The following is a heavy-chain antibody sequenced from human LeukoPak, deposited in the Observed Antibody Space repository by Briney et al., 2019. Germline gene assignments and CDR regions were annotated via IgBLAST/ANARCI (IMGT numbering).Heavy chain of an antibody. J-gene: IGHJ4*02. CDR3: ASIYYDSSGYYFFAFDY. Sequence: PGGSLRLXCAASGFTFSSYGMHWVRQAPGKGLEWVAFIRYDGSNKYYADSVKGRFTISRDNSKNTLYLQMNSLRAEDTAVYYCASIYYDSSGYYFFAFDYWGQGTLVTVSS. CDR1: GFTFSSYG. CDR2: IRYDGSNK. D-gene: IGHD3-22*01. V-gene: IGHV3-30*02.